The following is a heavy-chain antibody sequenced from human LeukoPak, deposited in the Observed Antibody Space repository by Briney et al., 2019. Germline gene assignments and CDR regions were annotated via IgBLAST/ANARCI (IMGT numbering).Heavy chain of an antibody. CDR3: ARDDCSGGSCYLPSGYFDL. CDR1: GGSISSYY. V-gene: IGHV4-59*01. J-gene: IGHJ2*01. D-gene: IGHD2-15*01. CDR2: IYYSGST. Sequence: PSETLSLTCTVSGGSISSYYWSWIRQPPGKGLEWIGYIYYSGSTNYNPSLKSRVTISVDTSKNQFSLKLSSVTAADTPVYYCARDDCSGGSCYLPSGYFDLWGRGTLVTVSS.